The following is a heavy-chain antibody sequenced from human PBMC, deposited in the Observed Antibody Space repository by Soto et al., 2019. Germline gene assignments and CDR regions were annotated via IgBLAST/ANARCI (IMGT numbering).Heavy chain of an antibody. CDR2: INPNSGGT. CDR1: GYTFTGYY. D-gene: IGHD3-16*01. V-gene: IGHV1-2*02. CDR3: ATAWVSYYYYYYGMDV. Sequence: ASVKVSCKASGYTFTGYYMHWVRQAPGQGLEWMGWINPNSGGTNYAQKFQGRVTMTRDTSISTAYMELSRLRSDDTAVYYCATAWVSYYYYYYGMDVWGQGTTVTASS. J-gene: IGHJ6*02.